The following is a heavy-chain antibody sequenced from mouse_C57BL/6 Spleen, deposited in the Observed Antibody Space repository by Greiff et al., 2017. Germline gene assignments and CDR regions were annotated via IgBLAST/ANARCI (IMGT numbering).Heavy chain of an antibody. V-gene: IGHV1-52*01. Sequence: QVQLQQPGAELVRPGSSVKLSCKASGYTFTSYWMHWVKQRPIQGLEWIGNIDPSDSETHYNQKFKDKATLTVDKSSSTAYMQLSSLTSEDSAVYYCARHYSNYGGFAYWGQGTLVTVSA. D-gene: IGHD2-5*01. J-gene: IGHJ3*01. CDR1: GYTFTSYW. CDR2: IDPSDSET. CDR3: ARHYSNYGGFAY.